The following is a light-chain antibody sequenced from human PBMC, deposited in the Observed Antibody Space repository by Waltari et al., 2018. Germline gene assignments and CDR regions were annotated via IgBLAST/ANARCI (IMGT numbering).Light chain of an antibody. CDR1: RSVRTH. CDR2: VAS. CDR3: QQRNTWPPSMT. V-gene: IGKV3-11*01. J-gene: IGKJ5*01. Sequence: ETVLTQSPATLSLSPGERATLSCRASRSVRTHFAWYQQKPGQPPRLLIYVASKRVTGLPARFSGSGSGTEFTLTISSLEPEDFGVYYCQQRNTWPPSMTFGQGTRLEIK.